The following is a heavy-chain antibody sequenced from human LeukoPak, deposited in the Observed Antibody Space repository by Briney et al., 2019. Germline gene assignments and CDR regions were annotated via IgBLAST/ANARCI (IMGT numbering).Heavy chain of an antibody. CDR2: MYYSGST. D-gene: IGHD2-21*01. V-gene: IGHV4-39*01. J-gene: IGHJ4*02. Sequence: PSETLSLTCTVSGGSISSSSYYWGWIRQPPGKGLEWIGSMYYSGSTYYNPSLKSRVTISVDTSKNQFSLQLNSVTPEDTAVYYCARAYCGGDCYPMGGFDYWGQGTLVTVSS. CDR1: GGSISSSSYY. CDR3: ARAYCGGDCYPMGGFDY.